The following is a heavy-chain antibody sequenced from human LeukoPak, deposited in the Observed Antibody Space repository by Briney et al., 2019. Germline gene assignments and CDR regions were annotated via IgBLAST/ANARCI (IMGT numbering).Heavy chain of an antibody. V-gene: IGHV3-33*01. CDR2: IWYDGSNK. Sequence: PGRSLRLSCAASGFTFSSYGMHWVRQAPGKGLEWVAVIWYDGSNKYYADSVKGRFTISRDNSKNTLYLQMNSLRAEDTAVYYCARDRPQSLWFGESTPDAFDIWGQGTMVTVSS. D-gene: IGHD3-10*01. CDR3: ARDRPQSLWFGESTPDAFDI. CDR1: GFTFSSYG. J-gene: IGHJ3*02.